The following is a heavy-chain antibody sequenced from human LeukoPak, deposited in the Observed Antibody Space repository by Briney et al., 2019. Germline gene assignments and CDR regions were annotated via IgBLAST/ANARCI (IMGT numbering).Heavy chain of an antibody. V-gene: IGHV1-2*02. J-gene: IGHJ4*02. CDR1: GYTFTGYY. D-gene: IGHD2-2*01. CDR2: INPNSGGT. CDR3: ARDQRRYCSSTSCSVVY. Sequence: ASVKVSCKGSGYTFTGYYMHWVRQAPGQGLEWMGWINPNSGGTNYAQKFQGRVTMTRDTSISTAYMELSRLRSDDTAVYYCARDQRRYCSSTSCSVVYWGQGTLVTVSS.